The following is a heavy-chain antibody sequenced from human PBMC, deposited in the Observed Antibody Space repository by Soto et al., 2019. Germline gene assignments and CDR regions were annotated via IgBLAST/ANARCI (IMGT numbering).Heavy chain of an antibody. CDR1: GGSVRRYW. J-gene: IGHJ4*02. CDR2: IYYTGST. CDR3: ARGPGASEDDFDY. Sequence: PPVTMSLTCRVSGGSVRRYWWSWIRQPPGKGLEWIGYIYYTGSTNYSPSLKGRVTISLDASKSQFSLKLTSVTAADTAVYYCARGPGASEDDFDYWSPGTRVTVS. V-gene: IGHV4-59*02.